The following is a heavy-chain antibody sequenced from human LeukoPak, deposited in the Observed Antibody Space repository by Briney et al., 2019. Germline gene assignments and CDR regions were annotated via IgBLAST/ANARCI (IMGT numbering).Heavy chain of an antibody. CDR2: ITTSSSYI. Sequence: PGGSLRLSCAASGFTFSAYNMNWVRRTPGKGLEWVSSITTSSSYIFYADSVRGRFTISRDNAKNSLYLQMNSLRAEDTAVYYCAWGGTHYYYMDVWGKGTTVTVSS. CDR1: GFTFSAYN. D-gene: IGHD3-16*01. V-gene: IGHV3-21*01. CDR3: AWGGTHYYYMDV. J-gene: IGHJ6*03.